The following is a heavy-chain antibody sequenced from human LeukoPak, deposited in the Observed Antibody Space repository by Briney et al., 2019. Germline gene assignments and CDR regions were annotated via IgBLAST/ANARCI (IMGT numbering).Heavy chain of an antibody. J-gene: IGHJ4*02. V-gene: IGHV4-59*01. CDR3: ARAGYSYGTGYYFDY. CDR2: IYYSGST. Sequence: SETLSLTCTVSGGSISSNYWSWIRQPPGKGLNWIGYIYYSGSTNYNPSLKSRVTISLDTSKNQFSLRLNSVTAADTAVYYCARAGYSYGTGYYFDYWGQGALVTVSS. D-gene: IGHD5-18*01. CDR1: GGSISSNY.